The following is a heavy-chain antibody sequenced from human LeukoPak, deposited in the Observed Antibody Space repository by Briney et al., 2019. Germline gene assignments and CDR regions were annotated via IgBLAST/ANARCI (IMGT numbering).Heavy chain of an antibody. D-gene: IGHD3-10*01. CDR2: INSDGSST. CDR1: GFTFSTYW. CDR3: STIKVRANNYDTDGFEY. V-gene: IGHV3-74*01. J-gene: IGHJ4*02. Sequence: GGSLRLSCAASGFTFSTYWMHWVRQAPGTGLVWVSLINSDGSSTNYADSVKGRFTISRDNAKNTLYLQMNSLRAEDTAVYYLSTIKVRANNYDTDGFEYWGQGTLVTVSS.